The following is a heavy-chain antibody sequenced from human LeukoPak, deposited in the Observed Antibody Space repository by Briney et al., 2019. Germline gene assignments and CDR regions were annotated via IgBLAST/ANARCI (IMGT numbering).Heavy chain of an antibody. CDR1: GGSISGGSYY. Sequence: SQTLPLTCTVSGGSISGGSYYWSWIRQPAGKGLEWIGRIYTSGSTNYNPSLKSRVTISVDTSKNQFSLKLSSVTAADTAVYYCARVTTGGYYNCWGQGTLVTVSS. J-gene: IGHJ4*02. CDR3: ARVTTGGYYNC. V-gene: IGHV4-61*02. CDR2: IYTSGST. D-gene: IGHD3-22*01.